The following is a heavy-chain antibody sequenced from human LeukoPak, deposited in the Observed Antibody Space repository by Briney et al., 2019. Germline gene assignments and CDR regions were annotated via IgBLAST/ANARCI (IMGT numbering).Heavy chain of an antibody. CDR2: IYSAGNT. Sequence: GGSLRLSCAASGFSVSDNYMSWVRQAPGKGPEWVSVIYSAGNTYYADSVKGRFTISRDNSKNTLYLQMNSLRAEDTAIYYCVRGCSDTCYRFDYWGQGTLVTVSS. J-gene: IGHJ4*02. CDR1: GFSVSDNY. V-gene: IGHV3-53*01. D-gene: IGHD2-15*01. CDR3: VRGCSDTCYRFDY.